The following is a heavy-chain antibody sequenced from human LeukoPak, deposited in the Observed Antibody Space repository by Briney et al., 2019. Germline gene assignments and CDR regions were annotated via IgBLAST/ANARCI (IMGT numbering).Heavy chain of an antibody. CDR1: GGTFSSYA. CDR3: ASTVPAAKAGVDYYYYMDV. D-gene: IGHD2-2*01. CDR2: IIPIFGTA. Sequence: GASVKVSCKASGGTFSSYAISWVRQAPGQGLEWMGGIIPIFGTANYAQKFQGRVKITADESTSTAYMELSSLRSEDTAVYYCASTVPAAKAGVDYYYYMDVWGKGTTVTVSS. J-gene: IGHJ6*03. V-gene: IGHV1-69*13.